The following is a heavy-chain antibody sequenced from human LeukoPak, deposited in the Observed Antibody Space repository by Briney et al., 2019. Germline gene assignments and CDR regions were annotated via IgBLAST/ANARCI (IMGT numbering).Heavy chain of an antibody. D-gene: IGHD3-22*01. V-gene: IGHV3-23*01. CDR1: GFTFTSYA. J-gene: IGHJ4*02. Sequence: PGGSLRLSCAASGFTFTSYAMSWVRQAPGKGLEWVAVISAGGVGRYHEDSVKGRFTISRDNSKNTLYLQMNSLRAEDTAVYYCARAPSPYYYDSSGYYYFDYWGQGTLVTVSS. CDR3: ARAPSPYYYDSSGYYYFDY. CDR2: ISAGGVGR.